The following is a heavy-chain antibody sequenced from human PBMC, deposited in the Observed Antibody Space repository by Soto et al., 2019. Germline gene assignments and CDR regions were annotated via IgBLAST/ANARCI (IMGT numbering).Heavy chain of an antibody. D-gene: IGHD1-1*01. CDR3: TRWNGYGDL. Sequence: EMQLLESGRGLVQPGGSLRLSCVVSGFSFSTYGVTWVRQAPGKGLEWVCGVSGGSGVTHYTDSVKGRFTISGDDSKSTVYLQMHSLRGEDTAVYYCTRWNGYGDLWGQGTLVTVSS. CDR2: VSGGSGVT. CDR1: GFSFSTYG. V-gene: IGHV3-23*01. J-gene: IGHJ5*02.